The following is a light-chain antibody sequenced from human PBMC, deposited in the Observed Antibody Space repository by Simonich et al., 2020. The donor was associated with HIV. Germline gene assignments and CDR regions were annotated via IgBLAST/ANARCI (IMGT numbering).Light chain of an antibody. CDR1: SSNIGTNT. Sequence: QSVLTQPPSASGTPGQRVTIPCSGSSSNIGTNTENSDQQLPGTAPKPLIYRNNQRPAGVPARFSGSKSGTSASLAISGLQPEDEADYYCAAWDDSLNGYVFGTGTKVTV. CDR3: AAWDDSLNGYV. J-gene: IGLJ1*01. CDR2: RNN. V-gene: IGLV1-44*01.